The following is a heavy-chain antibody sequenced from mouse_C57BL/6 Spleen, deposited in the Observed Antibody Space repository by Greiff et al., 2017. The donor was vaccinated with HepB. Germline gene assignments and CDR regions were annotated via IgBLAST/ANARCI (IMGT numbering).Heavy chain of an antibody. J-gene: IGHJ2*01. D-gene: IGHD4-1*01. CDR1: GFSLRTSGMG. CDR3: ARRDWGYFDY. CDR2: IYWDDDK. V-gene: IGHV8-12*01. Sequence: QVTLKESGPGILQSSQTLSLTCSFSGFSLRTSGMGVSWIRQPSGKGLEWLAHIYWDDDKRYNPSLKSRLTISKDTSRNQVFLKITSVDTADTATYYCARRDWGYFDYWGQGTTLTVSS.